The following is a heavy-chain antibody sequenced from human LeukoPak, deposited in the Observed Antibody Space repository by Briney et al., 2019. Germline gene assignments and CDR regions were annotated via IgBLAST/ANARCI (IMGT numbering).Heavy chain of an antibody. V-gene: IGHV3-48*02. J-gene: IGHJ6*02. CDR3: ARDSGYSYGWDYYYYGMDV. CDR1: GFTISNNY. D-gene: IGHD5-18*01. Sequence: GGSLRLSCVASGFTISNNYMSWVRQAPGKGLEWVSYISSSSSTIYYADSVKGRFTISRDNAKNSLYLQMNSLRDEDTAVYYCARDSGYSYGWDYYYYGMDVWGQGTTVTVSS. CDR2: ISSSSSTI.